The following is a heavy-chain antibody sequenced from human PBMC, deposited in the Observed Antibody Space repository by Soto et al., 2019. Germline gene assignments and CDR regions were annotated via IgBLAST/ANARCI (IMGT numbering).Heavy chain of an antibody. CDR3: ARDWCHPRYNYESRYFYL. V-gene: IGHV4-59*01. J-gene: IGHJ2*01. D-gene: IGHD3-22*01. CDR1: GGSINNNY. CDR2: VHYSGST. Sequence: QVQLQESGPGLVKPSETLSLTCSVSGGSINNNYWSWIRQPPGKGLEWIGYVHYSGSTNYNPSLNSRATISVDTSKNQFSLTLISATAADTAVYYCARDWCHPRYNYESRYFYLWGRGTLVTVSP.